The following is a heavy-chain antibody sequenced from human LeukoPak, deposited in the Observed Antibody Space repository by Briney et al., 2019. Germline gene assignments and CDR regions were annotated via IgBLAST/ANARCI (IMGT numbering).Heavy chain of an antibody. CDR3: ARKTRGRYYGMDV. CDR1: GGSISSGDYY. Sequence: PSETLSLTCTVSGGSISSGDYYWSWIRQPPGKGLEWIGYIYYSGSTYYNPSLKSRVTISVDTSKNQFSLKLSSVTAADTAVYYCARKTRGRYYGMDVWGQGTTVTVSS. D-gene: IGHD3-10*01. CDR2: IYYSGST. V-gene: IGHV4-30-4*01. J-gene: IGHJ6*02.